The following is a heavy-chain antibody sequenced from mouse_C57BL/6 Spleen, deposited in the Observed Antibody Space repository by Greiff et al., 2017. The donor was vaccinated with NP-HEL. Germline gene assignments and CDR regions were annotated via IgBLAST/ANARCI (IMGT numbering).Heavy chain of an antibody. Sequence: VQLQQSGAELVRPGASVTLSCKASGYTFTDYEMHWVKQTPVHGLEWIGAIDPETGGTAYNQKFKGTAILTADKSSSTAYMELRSLTSEDSAVYYCTRPSTVVATDYAMDYWGQGTSVTVSS. CDR3: TRPSTVVATDYAMDY. CDR2: IDPETGGT. CDR1: GYTFTDYE. J-gene: IGHJ4*01. D-gene: IGHD1-1*01. V-gene: IGHV1-15*01.